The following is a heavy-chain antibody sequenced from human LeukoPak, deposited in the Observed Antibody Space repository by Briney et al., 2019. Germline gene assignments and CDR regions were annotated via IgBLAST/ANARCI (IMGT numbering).Heavy chain of an antibody. J-gene: IGHJ4*02. CDR2: ISWNSGAI. V-gene: IGHV3-9*01. CDR3: ARGSSTSSQD. CDR1: GFTFDDYG. Sequence: GGSLRLSCAASGFTFDDYGKHWVRQAPGKGLEWVSGISWNSGAIGYADSVKGRFTISRDNAKNSLYLQMNNLTTEDTAVYYCARGSSTSSQDWGQGTLVTVSS. D-gene: IGHD2-2*01.